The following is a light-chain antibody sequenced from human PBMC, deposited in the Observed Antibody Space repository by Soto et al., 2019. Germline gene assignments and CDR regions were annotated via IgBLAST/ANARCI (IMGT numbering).Light chain of an antibody. Sequence: DIQMTKSPFTLSASVGDRVTITCGASQTISDWLAWYQQKPGKAPKLLIYDASSLESGVPSRFSGSGSVTEFTLTISSLQPDDFETYYCQQYNSYFRTFGQGTRLEIK. CDR2: DAS. J-gene: IGKJ5*01. CDR1: QTISDW. CDR3: QQYNSYFRT. V-gene: IGKV1-5*01.